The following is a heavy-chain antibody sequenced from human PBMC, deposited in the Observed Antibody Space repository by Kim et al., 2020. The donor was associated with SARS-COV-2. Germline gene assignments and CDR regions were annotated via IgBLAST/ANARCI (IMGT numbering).Heavy chain of an antibody. CDR2: IHTRGNT. CDR3: ARGEILTGYTYYFDY. CDR1: GGSISNSNYY. V-gene: IGHV4-61*02. D-gene: IGHD3-9*01. J-gene: IGHJ4*02. Sequence: SETLSLTCTVSGGSISNSNYYWSWIRQPAGKGLEWIGRIHTRGNTNYNPSLKSRVTMSVDTSKNQFSLKLSSVTAADTAVYYCARGEILTGYTYYFDYWGRGTLVTVSA.